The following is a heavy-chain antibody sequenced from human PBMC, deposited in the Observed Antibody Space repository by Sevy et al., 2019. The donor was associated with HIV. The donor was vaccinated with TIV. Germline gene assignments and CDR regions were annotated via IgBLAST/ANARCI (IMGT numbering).Heavy chain of an antibody. CDR2: IYPGDSHT. J-gene: IGHJ4*02. Sequence: GESLKFSCQASGYTFTRYWIGWVRQLPGKGLEWMGIIYPGDSHTLYSPSFQGQVTISADKSITTAYLQWNSLTASDTAMFYCATLAGNCNTTHCSSHGYFDNWGQGTLVTVSS. CDR3: ATLAGNCNTTHCSSHGYFDN. D-gene: IGHD2-15*01. CDR1: GYTFTRYW. V-gene: IGHV5-51*01.